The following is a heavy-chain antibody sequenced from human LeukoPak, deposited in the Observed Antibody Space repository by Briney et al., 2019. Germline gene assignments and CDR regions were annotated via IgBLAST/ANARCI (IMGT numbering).Heavy chain of an antibody. Sequence: SETLSLTCTVSGGSISSYYWSWIRQPPGKGLEWIGYIYYSGSTNYNPSLKSRVTISVDTSKNQFSLKLSSVTAADTAVYYCAGHRYSYGAYYFDHWGQGTLVTVSS. CDR2: IYYSGST. V-gene: IGHV4-59*08. D-gene: IGHD5-18*01. J-gene: IGHJ4*02. CDR3: AGHRYSYGAYYFDH. CDR1: GGSISSYY.